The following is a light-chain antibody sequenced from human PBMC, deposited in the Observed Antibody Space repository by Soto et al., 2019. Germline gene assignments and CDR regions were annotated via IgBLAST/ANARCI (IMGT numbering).Light chain of an antibody. CDR2: EVS. Sequence: QSVLTQPASVSGSPGQSITISCTGTSSDVGGYNYVSWYQQHPGKAPKLMIYEVSNRPSGVSNRFSGSKSGNTASLTISGLQAEDEADYYCCSYTSSVVFGGGTKLTVL. CDR1: SSDVGGYNY. CDR3: CSYTSSVV. V-gene: IGLV2-14*01. J-gene: IGLJ2*01.